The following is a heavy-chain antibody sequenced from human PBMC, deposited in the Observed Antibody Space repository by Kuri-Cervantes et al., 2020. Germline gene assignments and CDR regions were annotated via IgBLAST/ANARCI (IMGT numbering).Heavy chain of an antibody. D-gene: IGHD4-17*01. Sequence: SVKVSCKASGGTFSSYAISWVRQAPGQGLEWMGGIIPIFGTANYAQKFQERVTISRDMSTSTAYMELSSLRSDDTAVYYCAAATVPRPEYFQHWGQGSLVTVSS. V-gene: IGHV1-69*05. J-gene: IGHJ1*01. CDR2: IIPIFGTA. CDR1: GGTFSSYA. CDR3: AAATVPRPEYFQH.